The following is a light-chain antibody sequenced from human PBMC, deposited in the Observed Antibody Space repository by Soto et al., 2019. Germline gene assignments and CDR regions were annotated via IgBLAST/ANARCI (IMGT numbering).Light chain of an antibody. V-gene: IGLV2-14*01. CDR1: SSDVGGYNY. Sequence: QSALTQPASVSGSPGQSITISCTGTSSDVGGYNYVSWYQQHPGKAPKLMIYDVTNRPSGVSNRFSGSKSGNTASLTISGLQAEDEADYYCSSYTGTVVFGGGTQLTVL. CDR2: DVT. CDR3: SSYTGTVV. J-gene: IGLJ2*01.